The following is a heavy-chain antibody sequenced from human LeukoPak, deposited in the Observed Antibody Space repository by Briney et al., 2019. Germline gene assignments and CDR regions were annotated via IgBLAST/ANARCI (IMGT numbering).Heavy chain of an antibody. CDR2: ISGSGGST. J-gene: IGHJ4*02. V-gene: IGHV3-23*01. D-gene: IGHD3-3*01. Sequence: PGGSLRLSCAASGFTSSSYAMSWVRQAPGKGLEWVSAISGSGGSTYYADSVKGRFTISRDNSKNALYLQMNSLRAEDTAVYYCAKLMPRFGVVSHWGQGTLVTVSS. CDR1: GFTSSSYA. CDR3: AKLMPRFGVVSH.